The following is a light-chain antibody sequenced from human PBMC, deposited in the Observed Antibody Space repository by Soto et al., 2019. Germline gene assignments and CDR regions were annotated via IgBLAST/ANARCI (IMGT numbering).Light chain of an antibody. CDR2: AAS. Sequence: DIQMTQSPSSLSASVGDRVTITCRASQSISSYLNWYQQKPGKAPKLLIYAASSLQSGVTSRFSGIGSVTDFTLTISSLQPEDFATYYCQQRYSTPQTFGQGTKVDIK. V-gene: IGKV1-39*01. J-gene: IGKJ1*01. CDR1: QSISSY. CDR3: QQRYSTPQT.